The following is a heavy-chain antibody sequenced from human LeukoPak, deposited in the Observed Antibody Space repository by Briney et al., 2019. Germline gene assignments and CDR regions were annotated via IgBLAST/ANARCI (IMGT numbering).Heavy chain of an antibody. CDR1: GFIFSDYA. V-gene: IGHV3-69-1*01. Sequence: GGSLRLSCAASGFIFSDYAMNWVRQAPGKGLEWVSSIGSNGYTFYTGSVKGRFAISRDNAKSSLYLQMNSLRAEDTAVYYCAGDPAEADRWGQGTLVTVSS. J-gene: IGHJ5*02. CDR3: AGDPAEADR. CDR2: IGSNGYT.